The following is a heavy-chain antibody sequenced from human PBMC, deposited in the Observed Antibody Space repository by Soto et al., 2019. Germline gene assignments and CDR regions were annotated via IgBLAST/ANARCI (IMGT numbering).Heavy chain of an antibody. Sequence: PKQVNPTQNLTLACTLSGISLITSGVGVGWIRQPPGKALEWLALIYWDDDKRYSPSLKSRLTITKDTSKNQVVLTMTNMDPVDTATYYCAHKGGRGAGMDVWGQGTTVT. CDR2: IYWDDDK. CDR3: AHKGGRGAGMDV. D-gene: IGHD2-15*01. V-gene: IGHV2-5*02. CDR1: GISLITSGVG. J-gene: IGHJ6*02.